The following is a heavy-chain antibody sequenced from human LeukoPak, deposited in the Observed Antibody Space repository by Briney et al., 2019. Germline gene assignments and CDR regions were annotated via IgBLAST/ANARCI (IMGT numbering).Heavy chain of an antibody. D-gene: IGHD2-8*01. CDR1: GGTFSSYA. Sequence: GASVKVSCKASGGTFSSYAISWVRQAPGHGLEWMGWINPNSGGTNYAQKFQGRVTMTRDTSISTAYMELSRLRSDDTAVYYCARELGYCTNGVCYSWFDPWGQGTLVTVSS. V-gene: IGHV1-2*02. CDR2: INPNSGGT. CDR3: ARELGYCTNGVCYSWFDP. J-gene: IGHJ5*02.